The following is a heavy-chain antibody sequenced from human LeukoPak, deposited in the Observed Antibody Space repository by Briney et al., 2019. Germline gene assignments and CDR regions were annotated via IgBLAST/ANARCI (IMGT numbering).Heavy chain of an antibody. Sequence: PGGSLSLSCAASGFTVSSNYMSWVCQAPGKGLEWVSVIYSGGSTYCADSVKGRFTISRDNSKNTLYLQMNSLRAEDTAVYYCARAPYDSSGLFDYWGQGTLVTVSS. J-gene: IGHJ4*02. CDR2: IYSGGST. D-gene: IGHD3-22*01. CDR1: GFTVSSNY. V-gene: IGHV3-53*01. CDR3: ARAPYDSSGLFDY.